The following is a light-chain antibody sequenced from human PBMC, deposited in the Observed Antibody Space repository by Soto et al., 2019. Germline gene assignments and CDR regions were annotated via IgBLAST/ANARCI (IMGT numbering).Light chain of an antibody. Sequence: DIQMTQSPSSVSASVGDRVTITCRASQGISSWLAWYQQKPGTAPKHLIYAASTLQSGVPSRFSGSGSGTEFRLSISSLQPEDFATYYCPPATSFPLTFGRGTTVEIQ. V-gene: IGKV1-12*01. CDR1: QGISSW. J-gene: IGKJ4*01. CDR3: PPATSFPLT. CDR2: AAS.